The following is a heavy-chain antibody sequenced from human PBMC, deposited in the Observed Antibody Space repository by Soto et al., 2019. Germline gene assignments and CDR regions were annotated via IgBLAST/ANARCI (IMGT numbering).Heavy chain of an antibody. D-gene: IGHD4-17*01. CDR2: MNPNSGNT. Sequence: ASVKVSCKASGYTFTSYDINWVRQATGQGLEWMGWMNPNSGNTGYAQKFQGRVTMTRKTSISTAYMELGSLRSEDTAVYYCARSQDYGDYVFAYWGQGTLVTVSS. CDR3: ARSQDYGDYVFAY. V-gene: IGHV1-8*01. J-gene: IGHJ4*02. CDR1: GYTFTSYD.